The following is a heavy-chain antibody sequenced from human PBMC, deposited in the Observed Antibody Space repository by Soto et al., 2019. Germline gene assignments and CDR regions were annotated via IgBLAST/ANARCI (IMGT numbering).Heavy chain of an antibody. CDR3: ARSGGSSSPSTRFFEY. D-gene: IGHD3-16*01. Sequence: GGSLRLSCAASGFTFVRYAMHWLRQAPGKGLEWVTVISYDGSIKYYADFAKGRFAVSRDNSQNTLYLQIDSLTAEDTALYFCARSGGSSSPSTRFFEYWGQGTLVTVSS. CDR2: ISYDGSIK. V-gene: IGHV3-30*09. CDR1: GFTFVRYA. J-gene: IGHJ4*02.